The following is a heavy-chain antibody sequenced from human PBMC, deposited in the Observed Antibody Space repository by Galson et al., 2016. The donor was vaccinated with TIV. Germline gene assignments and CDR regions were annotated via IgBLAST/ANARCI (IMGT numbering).Heavy chain of an antibody. CDR3: AREAIAAAGYFDY. J-gene: IGHJ4*02. CDR2: IHHSGNT. V-gene: IGHV4-38-2*02. D-gene: IGHD6-13*01. Sequence: ETLSLTCTVSGYSISSGYYWGWIRQPPGKGLEWIASIHHSGNTNYNPSLKSRVSISADTSRNQFSLNLRSVTAADTGVYYCAREAIAAAGYFDYWGQGSLVTVSS. CDR1: GYSISSGYY.